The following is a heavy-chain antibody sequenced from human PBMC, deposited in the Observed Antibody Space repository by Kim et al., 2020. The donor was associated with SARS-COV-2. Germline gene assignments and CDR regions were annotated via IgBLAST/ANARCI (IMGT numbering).Heavy chain of an antibody. J-gene: IGHJ4*02. CDR2: IYYSGST. D-gene: IGHD3-10*01. Sequence: SETLSLTCTVSGGSISSYYWSWIRQPPGKGLEWIGYIYYSGSTNYNPSLKSRVTISVDTSKNQFSLKLSSVTAADTAVYYCARVVPGGYYGSGTHFYFDYWGQGTLVTVSS. CDR1: GGSISSYY. CDR3: ARVVPGGYYGSGTHFYFDY. V-gene: IGHV4-59*01.